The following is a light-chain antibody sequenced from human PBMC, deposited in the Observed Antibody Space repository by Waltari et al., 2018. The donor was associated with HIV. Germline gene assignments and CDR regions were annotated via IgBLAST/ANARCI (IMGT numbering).Light chain of an antibody. CDR3: GTWDSSLSAWV. V-gene: IGLV1-51*01. CDR1: SPNIENNY. J-gene: IGLJ3*02. CDR2: DNN. Sequence: QSVLTQPPSVSAAPGQKVTIPCSGSSPNIENNYVSWYQQLPGTAPKLLIYDNNKRPSGIPDRFSGSKSGTSATLGITGLQTGDEADYYCGTWDSSLSAWVFGGGTKLTVL.